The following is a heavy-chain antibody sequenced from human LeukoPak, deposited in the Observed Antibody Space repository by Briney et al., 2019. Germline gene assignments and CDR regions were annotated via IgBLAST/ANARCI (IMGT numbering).Heavy chain of an antibody. J-gene: IGHJ6*04. CDR2: IYPDDSDT. CDR1: GYSFTNYW. V-gene: IGHV5-51*01. D-gene: IGHD4-17*01. Sequence: PWESLKISCKGSGYSFTNYWIGWVRQLPGTRLECVGIIYPDDSDTRYSPSFQGEVTISADKSISTAYLQWSSVKASDTDMYYCARHVGAVTSYGMDVWGKGTTVTVSS. CDR3: ARHVGAVTSYGMDV.